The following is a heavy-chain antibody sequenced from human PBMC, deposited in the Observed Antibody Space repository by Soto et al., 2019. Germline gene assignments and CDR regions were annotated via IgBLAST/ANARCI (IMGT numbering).Heavy chain of an antibody. D-gene: IGHD2-2*01. J-gene: IGHJ6*02. CDR2: IIPRSATS. V-gene: IGHV1-69*13. CDR3: AREGLVLVPTTVNSDYYYYAMDV. Sequence: EASVKVSCKASGYTFTSYAMHWVRQAPGQGLEWMGGIIPRSATSNYAQKFQGRVTITADESTNTAYMELSSLRSEDTAVYYCAREGLVLVPTTVNSDYYYYAMDVWGQGTTVTVSS. CDR1: GYTFTSYA.